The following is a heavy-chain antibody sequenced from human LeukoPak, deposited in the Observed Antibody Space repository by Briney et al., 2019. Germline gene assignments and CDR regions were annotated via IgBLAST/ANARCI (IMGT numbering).Heavy chain of an antibody. Sequence: PSQTLSLTCTVSGGSISSGSYYWNWIRQPAGTGLEWIGRIYTSGSTNYNPSLKSRVTISVDTSKNQFSLRLTSVTAADTAVYYCARDGYNSDYFDYWGQGTLVTVSS. CDR1: GGSISSGSYY. V-gene: IGHV4-61*02. CDR3: ARDGYNSDYFDY. CDR2: IYTSGST. D-gene: IGHD5-24*01. J-gene: IGHJ4*02.